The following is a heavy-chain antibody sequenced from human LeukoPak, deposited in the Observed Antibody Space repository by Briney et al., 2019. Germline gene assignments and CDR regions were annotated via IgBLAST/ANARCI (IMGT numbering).Heavy chain of an antibody. D-gene: IGHD4-23*01. CDR3: AKLNYYYYYMDV. V-gene: IGHV3-74*01. J-gene: IGHJ6*03. CDR2: INSDGSST. CDR1: GFSFSNYG. Sequence: GGSLRLSCAASGFSFSNYGMNWVRQAPGKGLVWVSRINSDGSSTNYADSVKGRFTISRDNAKNTLYLQMNSLRADDMAVYYCAKLNYYYYYMDVWGKGTTVTISS.